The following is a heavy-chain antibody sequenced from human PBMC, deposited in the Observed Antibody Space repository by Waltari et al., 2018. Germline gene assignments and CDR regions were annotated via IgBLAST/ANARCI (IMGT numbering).Heavy chain of an antibody. CDR1: GGSISSSSYY. CDR3: ARDQVLGYCSAGSCYPVPDYHRMDV. V-gene: IGHV4-39*07. CDR2: IYFSGQR. D-gene: IGHD2-15*01. J-gene: IGHJ6*02. Sequence: QLQLQESGAGLGKTSETLCLTCTVSGGSISSSSYYWGGIRQPPGKGLGWVGGIYFSGQRCGKPVFKSCVIIAVATSKRPLSLKPRYVTAADRAVYYCARDQVLGYCSAGSCYPVPDYHRMDVSGPGTTVTLSS.